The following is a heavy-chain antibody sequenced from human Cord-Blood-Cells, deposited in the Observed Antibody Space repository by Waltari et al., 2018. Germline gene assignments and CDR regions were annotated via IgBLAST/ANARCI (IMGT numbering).Heavy chain of an antibody. CDR3: ARDRLGYCSSTSCYYFDY. CDR2: IIPIFGTA. V-gene: IGHV1-69*01. Sequence: QVQLVQSGAEVKKPGSSVKVSCKASGGTFSSYAISWVRQAPGDGLEWMGGIIPIFGTANYAQKFQGRVTITADESTSTAYMELSSLRSEDTAVYYCARDRLGYCSSTSCYYFDYWGQGTLVTVSS. D-gene: IGHD2-2*01. J-gene: IGHJ4*02. CDR1: GGTFSSYA.